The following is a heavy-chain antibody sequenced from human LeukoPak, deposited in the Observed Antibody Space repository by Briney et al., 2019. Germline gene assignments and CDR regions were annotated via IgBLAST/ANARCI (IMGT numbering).Heavy chain of an antibody. Sequence: ASVKVSCKASGYTFTSYGISWVRQAPGQGLEWMGWISAYNGNTNYAQKLQGRVTMTTDTSTSTAYMELRSLRSDDTAVYYCARGGGITMARGVIIIRYYFDYWGQGTLVTVSS. V-gene: IGHV1-18*01. J-gene: IGHJ4*02. D-gene: IGHD3-10*01. CDR2: ISAYNGNT. CDR3: ARGGGITMARGVIIIRYYFDY. CDR1: GYTFTSYG.